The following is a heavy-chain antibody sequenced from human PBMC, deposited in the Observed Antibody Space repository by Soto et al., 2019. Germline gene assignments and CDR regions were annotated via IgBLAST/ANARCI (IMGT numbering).Heavy chain of an antibody. CDR2: INPKSGGT. V-gene: IGHV1-2*04. D-gene: IGHD2-8*01. CDR3: ARGDSTDCSNGVCSFFYNHDMDV. CDR1: GYSFTDYH. J-gene: IGHJ4*02. Sequence: ASVKVSCKASGYSFTDYHIHWVRQAPGQGLEWLGRINPKSGGTSTAQKFQGWVTMTTDTSISTASMELTRLTSDDTAIYYCARGDSTDCSNGVCSFFYNHDMDVWGQGTLVTVSS.